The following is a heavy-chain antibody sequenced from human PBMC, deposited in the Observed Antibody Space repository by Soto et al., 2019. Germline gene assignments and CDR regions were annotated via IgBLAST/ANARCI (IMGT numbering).Heavy chain of an antibody. D-gene: IGHD6-19*01. CDR1: GFAFTNYG. V-gene: IGHV3-30*03. Sequence: PGGSLGLSCAASGFAFTNYGIHWVRQAPGKGLEWVAHISNDGSKKFYGDSVKGRFTISRDNSENTVYLQMTSLRPDDTAVFYCARDVAMPTGLGLGYWGQGXLVTVSS. CDR2: ISNDGSKK. J-gene: IGHJ4*02. CDR3: ARDVAMPTGLGLGY.